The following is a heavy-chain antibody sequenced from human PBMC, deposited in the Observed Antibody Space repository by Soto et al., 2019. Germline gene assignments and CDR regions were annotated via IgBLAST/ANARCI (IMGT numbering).Heavy chain of an antibody. CDR1: GDSISSYY. J-gene: IGHJ1*01. CDR3: ARGVAHYDFWSGYYREYFQH. D-gene: IGHD3-3*01. CDR2: IYYSGST. V-gene: IGHV4-59*12. Sequence: PSETLSLTCTVSGDSISSYYWSWIRQPPGKGLEWIGYIYYSGSTNYNPSLKSRVTISVDTSKNQFSLKLSSVTAADTAVYYCARGVAHYDFWSGYYREYFQHWGQGTLVTVSS.